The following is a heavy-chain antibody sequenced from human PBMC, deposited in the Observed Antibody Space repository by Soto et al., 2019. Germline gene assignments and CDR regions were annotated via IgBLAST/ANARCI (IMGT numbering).Heavy chain of an antibody. CDR2: ISSSSSTI. CDR1: GFTFSSYS. J-gene: IGHJ4*02. D-gene: IGHD3-3*01. CDR3: ARDPSYDFWSGYSDY. Sequence: GGSLRLSCAASGFTFSSYSMNWVRQAPGKGLEWASYISSSSSTIYYADSVKGRFTISRDNAKNSLYLQMNSLRAEDTAVYYCARDPSYDFWSGYSDYWGQGTLVTVSS. V-gene: IGHV3-48*01.